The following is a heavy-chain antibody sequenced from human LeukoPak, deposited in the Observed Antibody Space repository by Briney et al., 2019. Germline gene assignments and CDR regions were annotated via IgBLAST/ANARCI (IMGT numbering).Heavy chain of an antibody. J-gene: IGHJ6*02. V-gene: IGHV4-59*08. CDR2: LFNSGGT. Sequence: SETLSLTCTVSGASISSYHWSWIRQPPGKGLEWIGDLFNSGGTSYNASLKSRVTVSVDTSKNQVSLKLTSVTAADTAVYYCARRITASGMRDVWGQGTTVTVTS. CDR3: ARRITASGMRDV. D-gene: IGHD3-10*01. CDR1: GASISSYH.